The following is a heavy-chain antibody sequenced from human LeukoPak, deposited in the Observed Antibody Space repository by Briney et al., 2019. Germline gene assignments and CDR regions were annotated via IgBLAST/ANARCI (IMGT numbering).Heavy chain of an antibody. Sequence: ASVKVSCKVSGYTFTSYYMHWVRQAPGQGLEWMGWKNPNSGDTSYAREFQDRVTMTRDTSLSTAYMELSRLRSDDTAVYFCARRPINCIITNCYVDYWGQGTLVTVSS. V-gene: IGHV1-2*02. J-gene: IGHJ4*02. CDR1: GYTFTSYY. CDR3: ARRPINCIITNCYVDY. D-gene: IGHD2-2*01. CDR2: KNPNSGDT.